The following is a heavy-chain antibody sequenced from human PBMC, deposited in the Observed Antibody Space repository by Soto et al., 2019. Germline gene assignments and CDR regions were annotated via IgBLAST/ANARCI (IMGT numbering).Heavy chain of an antibody. CDR1: GDSFSRYA. D-gene: IGHD3-22*01. J-gene: IGHJ4*02. V-gene: IGHV1-69*01. CDR2: TIPFFGTP. Sequence: QVQLVQSVAEAKKPGSSVKGSCKASGDSFSRYAISLVRQAPGHGLEWMGRTIPFFGTPNYAKRVEGRVTITADESTSTATMELSSLRSDDTAVYFCAAGVNYYETSALAYWGQGTLVTVSS. CDR3: AAGVNYYETSALAY.